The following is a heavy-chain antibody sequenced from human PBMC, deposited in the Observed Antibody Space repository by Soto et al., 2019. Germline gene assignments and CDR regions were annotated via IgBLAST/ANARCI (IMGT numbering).Heavy chain of an antibody. J-gene: IGHJ4*02. CDR1: GASVSTDGYY. CDR2: VYYSGAT. D-gene: IGHD2-2*01. V-gene: IGHV4-61*08. CDR3: ARAPRDAIPDY. Sequence: SETLSLTCTVSGASVSTDGYYWTWIRQPPGKGLEWIGFVYYSGATNYNPSLKSRVTMSVHTPKNQFSLKLRSVTPADTAIYYCARAPRDAIPDYWSQGTLVTVSS.